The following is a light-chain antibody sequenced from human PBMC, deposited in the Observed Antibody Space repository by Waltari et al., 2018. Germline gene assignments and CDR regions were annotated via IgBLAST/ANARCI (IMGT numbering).Light chain of an antibody. CDR2: TAS. J-gene: IGKJ3*01. V-gene: IGKV1-39*01. CDR3: QQSYSTPFT. Sequence: DIQMTQSPSSLSASVGDRVTMTCRASQSISNYLNWYQQKAGEAPKLLIYTASSLHSGVPSRFSGSGSGTDFTLTINSLQPEDFVTYFCQQSYSTPFTFGPGTKVDIK. CDR1: QSISNY.